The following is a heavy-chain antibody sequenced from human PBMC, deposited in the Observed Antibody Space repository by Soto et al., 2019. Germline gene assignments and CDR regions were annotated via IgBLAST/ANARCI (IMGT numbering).Heavy chain of an antibody. D-gene: IGHD6-19*01. Sequence: PGGSLRLSCAASGFTFSSYAMHWVRQAPGKGLEWVAVISYDGSNKYYADSVKGRFTISRGNSKNTLYLQMNSLRAEDTAVYYCAKGDSSGWEAAEYFQHWGQGTLVTVS. CDR3: AKGDSSGWEAAEYFQH. CDR2: ISYDGSNK. CDR1: GFTFSSYA. J-gene: IGHJ1*01. V-gene: IGHV3-30-3*01.